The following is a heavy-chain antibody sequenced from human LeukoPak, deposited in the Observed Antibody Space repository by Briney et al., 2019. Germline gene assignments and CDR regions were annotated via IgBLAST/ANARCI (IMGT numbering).Heavy chain of an antibody. J-gene: IGHJ6*03. Sequence: PSETLSLTCTVSGGSISSSSYYWGWIRQAPGKGLEWIGFMYYSGSTYYNPSLKSRVTISVDTSKNQFFLKLSSVTAADTAVCYCASKSYCSGGSCYSSASGYMDVWGKGTTVTISS. CDR2: MYYSGST. V-gene: IGHV4-39*01. D-gene: IGHD2-15*01. CDR3: ASKSYCSGGSCYSSASGYMDV. CDR1: GGSISSSSYY.